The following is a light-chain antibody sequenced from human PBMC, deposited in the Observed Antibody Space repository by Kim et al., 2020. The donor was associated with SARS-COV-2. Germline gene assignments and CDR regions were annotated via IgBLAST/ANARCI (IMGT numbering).Light chain of an antibody. J-gene: IGLJ2*01. Sequence: ALGQTVRITCQGDSLRSYYASWHQQKPGQATVLVIYCNNNRPSGIPDRFSGSSSGNTASLSITGAQAQDEADYYCNSRDSSGNPVVFGGGTQLTVL. CDR2: CNN. V-gene: IGLV3-19*01. CDR1: SLRSYY. CDR3: NSRDSSGNPVV.